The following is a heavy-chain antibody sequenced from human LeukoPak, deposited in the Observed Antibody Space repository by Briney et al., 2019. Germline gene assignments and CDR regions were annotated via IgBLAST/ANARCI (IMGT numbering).Heavy chain of an antibody. Sequence: PSETLSLTCTVSGGSISNYYWTWIRQPPGKGLEWIGCIYYSGSTNYNPSLKSRVTISVDMSKNQFSLNLTSVTAADTAVYHCARDRYNFWSGYKYYYGMDVWGQGTTVTVSS. CDR3: ARDRYNFWSGYKYYYGMDV. CDR2: IYYSGST. J-gene: IGHJ6*02. CDR1: GGSISNYY. D-gene: IGHD3-3*01. V-gene: IGHV4-59*01.